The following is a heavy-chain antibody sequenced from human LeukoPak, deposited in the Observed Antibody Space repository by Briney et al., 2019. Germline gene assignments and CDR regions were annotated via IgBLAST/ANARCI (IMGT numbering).Heavy chain of an antibody. J-gene: IGHJ4*02. D-gene: IGHD6-25*01. CDR1: GFTFSSYG. V-gene: IGHV3-23*01. CDR3: ARGSSADKY. CDR2: ITATADVT. Sequence: GGSLRLSCAASGFTFSSYGMSWVRQAPGKGLQWVSAITATADVTYYTDAVKGRFIISRDNSKNTLYLQMNSLRVDDTAMYYCARGSSADKYWGQGTLVAVSP.